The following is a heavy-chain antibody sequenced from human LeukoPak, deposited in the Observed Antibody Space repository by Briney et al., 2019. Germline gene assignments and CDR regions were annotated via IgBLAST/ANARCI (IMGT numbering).Heavy chain of an antibody. V-gene: IGHV3-23*01. D-gene: IGHD2-15*01. CDR3: ARVKRDCSGGTCYSYDY. CDR1: GFTFSSYA. CDR2: ISGNGDIT. Sequence: GRSLRLSCAASGFTFSSYAVNWVRQAPGKGLEWVSAISGNGDITYYADSVRGRFTISRDNSKNTLYLQMNSLRAEDTAVYYCARVKRDCSGGTCYSYDYWGQGTLVTVSS. J-gene: IGHJ4*02.